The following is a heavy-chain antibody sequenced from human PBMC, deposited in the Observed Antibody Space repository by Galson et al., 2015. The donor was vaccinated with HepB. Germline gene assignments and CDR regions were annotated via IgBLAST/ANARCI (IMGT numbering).Heavy chain of an antibody. Sequence: QVQLQESGPGLVKPSGTLSLTCTVSGGSVSSGTSYYNWIRQPPGKRLEWIGCIYYRGSTDYNPSLKSRVTISIDRSKNQFSLRLSSVTAADTATYYCALNTTSSRWFGPWGRGSLVTVSS. V-gene: IGHV4-61*01. CDR3: ALNTTSSRWFGP. J-gene: IGHJ5*02. CDR1: GGSVSSGTSY. D-gene: IGHD3-22*01. CDR2: IYYRGST.